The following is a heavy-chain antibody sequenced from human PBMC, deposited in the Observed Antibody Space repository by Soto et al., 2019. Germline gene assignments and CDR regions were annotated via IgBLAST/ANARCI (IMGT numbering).Heavy chain of an antibody. J-gene: IGHJ3*02. D-gene: IGHD6-19*01. Sequence: PSETLSLSCTVSGGSISSYYWSWTRQPPGKGLEWIGYIYYSGSTNYNPSLKSRVTISVDTSKNQFSLKLSSVTAADTAVYYCARSLAGALDIWGQGTMVTVSS. CDR1: GGSISSYY. V-gene: IGHV4-59*01. CDR3: ARSLAGALDI. CDR2: IYYSGST.